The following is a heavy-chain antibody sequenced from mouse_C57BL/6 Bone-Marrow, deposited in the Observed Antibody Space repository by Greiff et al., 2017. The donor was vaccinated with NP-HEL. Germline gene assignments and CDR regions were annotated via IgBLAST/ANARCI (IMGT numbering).Heavy chain of an antibody. Sequence: EVQLQQSGPELVKPGASVKISCKASGYTFTDYYMNWVKQSHGKSLEWIGDINPNNGGTSYNQKFKGKATLTVDKSSSTAYMELRSLTSEDSAVYDCARYGGYYPYGYFDVWGTGTTVTVSS. CDR3: ARYGGYYPYGYFDV. J-gene: IGHJ1*03. CDR2: INPNNGGT. CDR1: GYTFTDYY. D-gene: IGHD2-3*01. V-gene: IGHV1-26*01.